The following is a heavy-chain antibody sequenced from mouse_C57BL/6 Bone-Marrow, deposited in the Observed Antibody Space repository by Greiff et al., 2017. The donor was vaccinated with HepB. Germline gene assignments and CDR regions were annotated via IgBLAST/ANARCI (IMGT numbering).Heavy chain of an antibody. CDR2: IWRGGST. Sequence: VQLQQSGPGLVQPSQSLSITCTVSGFSFTSYGVHWVRQSPGKGLEWLGVIWRGGSTDYNAAFIARLSISKDNSKCQVFFNMNSLQADDTAIYYCASMVSDYDMDYWGQGTTVTVSS. V-gene: IGHV2-2*01. J-gene: IGHJ4*01. CDR3: ASMVSDYDMDY. D-gene: IGHD2-2*01. CDR1: GFSFTSYG.